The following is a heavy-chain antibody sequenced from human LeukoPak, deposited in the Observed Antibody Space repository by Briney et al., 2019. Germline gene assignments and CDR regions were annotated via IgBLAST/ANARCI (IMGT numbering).Heavy chain of an antibody. V-gene: IGHV3-66*02. CDR3: ARDLAPINYDFWSGYYRNAFDI. D-gene: IGHD3-3*01. Sequence: GGSLRLSCAASGFTVSSNYMSWVRQAPGKGLECVSVIYSGGSTYYADSVKGRFTISRDNSKNTLYLQMNSLRAEDTAVYYCARDLAPINYDFWSGYYRNAFDIWGQGTMVTVSS. J-gene: IGHJ3*02. CDR1: GFTVSSNY. CDR2: IYSGGST.